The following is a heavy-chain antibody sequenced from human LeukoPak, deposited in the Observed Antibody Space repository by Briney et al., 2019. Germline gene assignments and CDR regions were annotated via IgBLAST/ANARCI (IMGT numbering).Heavy chain of an antibody. CDR1: GGSISSSSYY. V-gene: IGHV4-39*07. CDR2: IYYSGST. J-gene: IGHJ4*02. D-gene: IGHD5-12*01. Sequence: PSETLSLTCTVSGGSISSSSYYWGWIRQPPGKGLEWIGSIYYSGSTYYNPSLKSRVTISVDTSKNQFSLKLSSVTAADTAVYYCARDHVYSGYFDYWGQGTLVTVSS. CDR3: ARDHVYSGYFDY.